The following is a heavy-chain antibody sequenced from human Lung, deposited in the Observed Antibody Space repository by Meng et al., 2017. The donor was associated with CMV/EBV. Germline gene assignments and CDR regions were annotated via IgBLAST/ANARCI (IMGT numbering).Heavy chain of an antibody. CDR2: INFSGNT. CDR1: GGSLSGYF. CDR3: GRGDAYFPET. J-gene: IGHJ5*02. Sequence: SETLSLTCAVHGGSLSGYFWAYLRLPPGKGLAWIGEINFSGNTYYNPSLESRLTMSLDTSKNPFTLELSSLTAADTAVYYCGRGDAYFPETWGQGILVTVSS. V-gene: IGHV4-34*01. D-gene: IGHD1-14*01.